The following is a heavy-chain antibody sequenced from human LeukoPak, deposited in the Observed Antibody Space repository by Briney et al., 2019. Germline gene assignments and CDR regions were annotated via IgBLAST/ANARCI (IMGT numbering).Heavy chain of an antibody. CDR1: GGTFSSYA. J-gene: IGHJ4*02. Sequence: ASVKVSCKASGGTFSSYAISWVRQAPGQGLEWMGWISAYNGNTNYAQKLQGRVTMTTDTSTSTAYMELRSLRSDDTAVYYCARDLGDYDSSGCDYWGQGTLVTVSS. V-gene: IGHV1-18*01. CDR3: ARDLGDYDSSGCDY. D-gene: IGHD3-22*01. CDR2: ISAYNGNT.